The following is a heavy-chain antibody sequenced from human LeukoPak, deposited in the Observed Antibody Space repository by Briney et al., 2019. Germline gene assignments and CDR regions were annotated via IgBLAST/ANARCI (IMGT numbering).Heavy chain of an antibody. V-gene: IGHV3-48*04. CDR3: ARDEIVLPQYYFDY. Sequence: PGGSLRLSCAASGFTFSSYSMNWVRQAPGKGLEWVSYISSSSSTIYYADSVKGRFTISRDNAKNSLYLQMNSLRAEDTAVYYCARDEIVLPQYYFDYWGQGTLVTVSS. CDR1: GFTFSSYS. CDR2: ISSSSSTI. J-gene: IGHJ4*02. D-gene: IGHD3-22*01.